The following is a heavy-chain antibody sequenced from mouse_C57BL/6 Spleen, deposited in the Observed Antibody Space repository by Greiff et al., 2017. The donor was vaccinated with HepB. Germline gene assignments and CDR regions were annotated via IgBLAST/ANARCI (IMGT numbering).Heavy chain of an antibody. CDR3: ARSPLIYYDYGWYFDV. CDR1: GYTFTDYY. Sequence: VQLKQSGPVLVKPGASVKMSCKASGYTFTDYYMNWVKQSHGKSLEWIGVINPYNGGTSYNQKFKGKATLTVDKSSSTAYMELNSLTSEDSAVYYCARSPLIYYDYGWYFDVWGTGTTVTVSS. CDR2: INPYNGGT. J-gene: IGHJ1*03. V-gene: IGHV1-19*01. D-gene: IGHD2-4*01.